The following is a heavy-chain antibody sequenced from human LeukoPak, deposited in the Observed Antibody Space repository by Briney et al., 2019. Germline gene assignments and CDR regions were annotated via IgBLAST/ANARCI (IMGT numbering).Heavy chain of an antibody. CDR1: GGSISSYY. V-gene: IGHV4-59*01. J-gene: IGHJ4*02. D-gene: IGHD3-10*01. CDR3: ARGGSYYTSGSYLGY. CDR2: IYYSGST. Sequence: KPSETVSLTCTVSGGSISSYYWSWIRQPPGKGLEWIGYIYYSGSTNYNPSLKSRVAISLDTSKNQFSLKLSSVTAADTAVYYCARGGSYYTSGSYLGYWGQGTLVTVSS.